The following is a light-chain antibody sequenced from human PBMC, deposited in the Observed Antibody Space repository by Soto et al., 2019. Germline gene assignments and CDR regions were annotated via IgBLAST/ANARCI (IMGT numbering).Light chain of an antibody. Sequence: QSVLTQPPSVSGSPGQSVTISCTGTSSDVGSYNRVSWYQQPPGTAHKLMIYEVSNRPSGVPDRFSGSKSDNTASLTISGLQAEDEADYYCSSYTSSSTYVFGTGTKVTVL. CDR1: SSDVGSYNR. V-gene: IGLV2-18*02. J-gene: IGLJ1*01. CDR3: SSYTSSSTYV. CDR2: EVS.